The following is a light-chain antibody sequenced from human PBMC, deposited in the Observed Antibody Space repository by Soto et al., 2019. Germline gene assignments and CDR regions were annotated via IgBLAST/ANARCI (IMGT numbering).Light chain of an antibody. Sequence: EIVLTQSPGTLSLSPGERATLSCRASQSVSDSYLAWYQQKPGQAPRLLIYASSRATGIPDRFSVSGSGTAFTLTISRLEPEDFAVYYCQHYGTSALFGPGTKVDIK. V-gene: IGKV3-20*01. CDR2: AS. CDR1: QSVSDSY. CDR3: QHYGTSAL. J-gene: IGKJ3*01.